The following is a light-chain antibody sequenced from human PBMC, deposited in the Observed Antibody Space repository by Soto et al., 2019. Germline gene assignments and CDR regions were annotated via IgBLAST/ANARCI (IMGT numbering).Light chain of an antibody. V-gene: IGKV3-15*01. J-gene: IGKJ4*01. Sequence: EIVMTQSPASVSVSPGERATLSCRASQSVSSNLAWYQQKPGQTPKLLIYVASTSATGIPARFSGSGSGTEFTLTTSSLLSEDFAVYYCHQYNVGPLTFGGGTKVEFK. CDR3: HQYNVGPLT. CDR2: VAS. CDR1: QSVSSN.